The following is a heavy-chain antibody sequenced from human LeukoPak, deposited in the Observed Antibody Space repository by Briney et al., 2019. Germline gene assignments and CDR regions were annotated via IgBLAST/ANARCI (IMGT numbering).Heavy chain of an antibody. Sequence: PGGSLRLSCAASGFTLSDHYMDWVRQAPGKGLEWVARTRNKANSYSIEYAASVNGRFTISRDDSKNSVYLQMNSLKIEDTAVYYRARGHEGFDYWGQGTLVTVSS. CDR1: GFTLSDHY. J-gene: IGHJ4*02. CDR3: ARGHEGFDY. V-gene: IGHV3-72*01. CDR2: TRNKANSYSI.